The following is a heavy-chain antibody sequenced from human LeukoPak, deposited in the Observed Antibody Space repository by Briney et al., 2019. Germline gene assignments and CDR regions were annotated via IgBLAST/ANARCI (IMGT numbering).Heavy chain of an antibody. CDR3: ASSSGWHHNNWFDP. CDR2: ISAYNGNT. D-gene: IGHD6-19*01. Sequence: GASVKVSCKASGYTFTSYGIRWVRQAPGQGLEWMGWISAYNGNTNYAQKLQGRVTMTTDTSTSTAYMELRSLRSDDTAVYYCASSSGWHHNNWFDPWGQGTLVTVSS. J-gene: IGHJ5*02. V-gene: IGHV1-18*01. CDR1: GYTFTSYG.